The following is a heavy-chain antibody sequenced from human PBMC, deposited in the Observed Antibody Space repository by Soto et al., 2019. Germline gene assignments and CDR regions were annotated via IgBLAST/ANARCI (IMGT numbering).Heavy chain of an antibody. D-gene: IGHD3-22*01. Sequence: VQLVESGGGVVQPGRSLRLSCAASGFTFSSYGMHWVRQAPGKGLEWVAVIWYDGSNKYYADSVKGRFTISRDNSKNTLYLQMNSLRAEDTAVYYCARGYYDSSGSSGYFDYWGQGTLVTVSS. J-gene: IGHJ4*02. CDR3: ARGYYDSSGSSGYFDY. V-gene: IGHV3-33*01. CDR2: IWYDGSNK. CDR1: GFTFSSYG.